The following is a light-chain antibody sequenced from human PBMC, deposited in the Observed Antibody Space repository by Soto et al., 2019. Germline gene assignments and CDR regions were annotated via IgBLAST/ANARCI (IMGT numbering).Light chain of an antibody. V-gene: IGKV1-27*01. Sequence: DIQMTQSPSSLSTSVGDRVTITCRASQGISNYLAWYQQKPGKVPKLLIYAASTLESGVPARFSGSGSGTEFTLTISSLQPEDVATYYCQKYNSAPWTFGQGTKVEIK. CDR1: QGISNY. CDR3: QKYNSAPWT. CDR2: AAS. J-gene: IGKJ1*01.